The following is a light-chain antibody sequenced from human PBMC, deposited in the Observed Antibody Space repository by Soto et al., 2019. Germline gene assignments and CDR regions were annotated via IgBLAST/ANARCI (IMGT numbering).Light chain of an antibody. CDR2: LNSDGSH. V-gene: IGLV4-69*01. Sequence: QAVVTQSPSASASLGASVKLTCTLSSGHSSYAIAWHQQQPEKGPRYLMKLNSDGSHSKGDGIPDRFSGSSSGAERYLTISSLQSEDEADYYCQTWGTDIGVVFGGGTKLTVL. CDR3: QTWGTDIGVV. CDR1: SGHSSYA. J-gene: IGLJ2*01.